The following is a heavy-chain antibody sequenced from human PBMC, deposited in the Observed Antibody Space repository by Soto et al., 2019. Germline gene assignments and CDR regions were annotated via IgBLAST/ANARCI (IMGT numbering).Heavy chain of an antibody. V-gene: IGHV4-39*01. CDR2: VSYSGST. CDR3: ASDREWGTGYYYYGMDV. CDR1: GGSISSSTYC. J-gene: IGHJ6*02. D-gene: IGHD3-16*01. Sequence: SETLSLTCTVSGGSISSSTYCWGWVRKSPGKGLEWIGSVSYSGSTHNNPSLNSRVTISVDTSKDQFSLKLSSVTAADTAVYYCASDREWGTGYYYYGMDVWGQGTTVTVSS.